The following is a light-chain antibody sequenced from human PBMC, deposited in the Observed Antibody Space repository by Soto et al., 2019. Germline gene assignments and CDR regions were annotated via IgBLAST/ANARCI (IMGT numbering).Light chain of an antibody. CDR1: SSNIGAGYD. J-gene: IGLJ1*01. V-gene: IGLV1-40*01. Sequence: QPVLTQPPSVSGAPGQRVTISCTGSSSNIGAGYDVHWYQQLPGTAPKLLIYGNSNRPSGVPDRFSCSKSGTSASLAITGLQAEDEADYYCQSYDSSLSGLVFGTGTKGTVL. CDR2: GNS. CDR3: QSYDSSLSGLV.